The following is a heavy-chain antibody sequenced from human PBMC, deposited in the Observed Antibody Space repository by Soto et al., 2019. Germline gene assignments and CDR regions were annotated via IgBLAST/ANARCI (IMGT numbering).Heavy chain of an antibody. D-gene: IGHD4-17*01. CDR1: GGSISSGGYY. CDR3: AREGRWYLDY. CDR2: IYYSGST. Sequence: PSETLSLTCTVSGGSISSGGYYWSWIRQHPGKGLEWIGYIYYSGSTYYNPSLRSRVTISVDTSKNQFSLKLSSVTAADTAVYYCAREGRWYLDYWGQGTLVTVSS. V-gene: IGHV4-31*03. J-gene: IGHJ4*02.